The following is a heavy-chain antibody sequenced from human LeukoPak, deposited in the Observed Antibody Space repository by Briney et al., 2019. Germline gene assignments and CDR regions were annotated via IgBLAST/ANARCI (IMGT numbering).Heavy chain of an antibody. CDR2: ISAYNGNT. J-gene: IGHJ4*02. Sequence: GASVKVSCKASGYTFTSYGIAWVRQAPGQGLEWMGWISAYNGNTNFAQNLQGRDTMTTDTSTSTAYMELRSLRSDDTAVYYCAAQFGDYAPFDYWGQGTPVTVSS. CDR1: GYTFTSYG. V-gene: IGHV1-18*01. CDR3: AAQFGDYAPFDY. D-gene: IGHD4-17*01.